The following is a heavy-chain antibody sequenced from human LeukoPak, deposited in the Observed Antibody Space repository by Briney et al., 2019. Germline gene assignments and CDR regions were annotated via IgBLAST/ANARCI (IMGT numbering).Heavy chain of an antibody. J-gene: IGHJ4*01. D-gene: IGHD3-22*01. CDR3: ARVPYYYDSSGYYFDY. V-gene: IGHV1-2*04. CDR1: GYTFTGYY. Sequence: ASAKVSCKASGYTFTGYYMHWVRQAPGQGLEWMGWINPNSGGTNYAQKFQGWVTMTRDTSISTAYMELSRLRSDDTAVYYCARVPYYYDSSGYYFDYWGQGTLVTVSS. CDR2: INPNSGGT.